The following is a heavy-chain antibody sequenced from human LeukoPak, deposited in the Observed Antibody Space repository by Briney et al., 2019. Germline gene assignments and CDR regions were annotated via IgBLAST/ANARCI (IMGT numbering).Heavy chain of an antibody. Sequence: FLRLSCAASGFTFSSYAMHWVRQAPGKGLEWVAVISYDGSNKYYADSVKGRFTISRDNSKNTLYLQMNSLRADDTAVYYCARDMGQWLARYYMDVWGKGTTVTVSS. D-gene: IGHD6-19*01. V-gene: IGHV3-30*01. CDR3: ARDMGQWLARYYMDV. J-gene: IGHJ6*03. CDR1: GFTFSSYA. CDR2: ISYDGSNK.